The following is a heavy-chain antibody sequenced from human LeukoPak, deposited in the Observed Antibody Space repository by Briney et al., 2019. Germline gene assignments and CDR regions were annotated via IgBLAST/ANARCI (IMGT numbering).Heavy chain of an antibody. J-gene: IGHJ3*02. CDR2: LYMTGTT. D-gene: IGHD1-26*01. CDR1: GASITSCY. CDR3: VRDGANWEEPNDAFDT. V-gene: IGHV4-4*07. Sequence: SETLSLTCVVSGASITSCYWSWVRHSAGKGLERIGRLYMTGTTNYNPSLKSRVTMSGDSSKNQLSLTLTSVTAADTAVYYCVRDGANWEEPNDAFDTWGQGTLVTVSS.